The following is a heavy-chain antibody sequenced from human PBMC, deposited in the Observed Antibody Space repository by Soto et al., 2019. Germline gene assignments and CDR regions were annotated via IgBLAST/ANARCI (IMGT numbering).Heavy chain of an antibody. CDR3: AKNGPGSGSGAFDI. J-gene: IGHJ3*02. Sequence: QVQLVESGGGVVQPGRSLRLSCAASGFTFSSYGIHWVRQAPGKGLEWVAVISYDGNNKYYADSVKGRFTISRDNSKNTLYLQMNSLRAEDTAVYYCAKNGPGSGSGAFDIWGQGTMVTVSS. CDR1: GFTFSSYG. V-gene: IGHV3-30*18. CDR2: ISYDGNNK. D-gene: IGHD3-10*01.